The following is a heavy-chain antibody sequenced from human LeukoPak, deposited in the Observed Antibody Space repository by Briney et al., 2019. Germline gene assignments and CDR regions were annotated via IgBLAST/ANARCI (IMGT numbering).Heavy chain of an antibody. CDR3: ARDHYYGSGSYYSYYYYYMDV. D-gene: IGHD3-10*01. V-gene: IGHV7-4-1*02. J-gene: IGHJ6*03. CDR1: GYTFTSYA. CDR2: INTNTGNP. Sequence: GASVKVSCKASGYTFTSYAMNWVRQAPGQGLEWMGWINTNTGNPTYAQGFTGRFVFSLDTSVSTAYLQISSLKAEDTAVYYCARDHYYGSGSYYSYYYYYMDVWGKGTTVTVSS.